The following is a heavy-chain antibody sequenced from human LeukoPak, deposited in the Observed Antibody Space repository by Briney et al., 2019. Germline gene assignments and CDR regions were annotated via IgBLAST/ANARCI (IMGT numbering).Heavy chain of an antibody. CDR1: GFTFSSYS. CDR2: ISSSSSYI. Sequence: GGSLRLSCAASGFTFSSYSMNWIRQAPGKGLEWVSSISSSSSYIYYADSVKGRFTISRDNAKNSLYLQMNSLRAEDTAVYYCARDHDGYCSSTSCSNWFDPWGQGTLVTVSS. J-gene: IGHJ5*02. V-gene: IGHV3-21*01. D-gene: IGHD2-2*03. CDR3: ARDHDGYCSSTSCSNWFDP.